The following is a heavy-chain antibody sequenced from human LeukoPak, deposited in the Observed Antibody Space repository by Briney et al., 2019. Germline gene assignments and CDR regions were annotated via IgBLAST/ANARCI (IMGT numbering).Heavy chain of an antibody. D-gene: IGHD5-24*01. V-gene: IGHV4-31*03. CDR2: IYYSGST. Sequence: SQTLSLTCTVSGGSISSGGYSWSWIRQHPGKGLEWIGYIYYSGSTYYNTSLKSRVTISVDTSKNQFSLKLRSVTAADTAVYYCARDGERDGYNFGAFDIWGKGTMVTVSS. J-gene: IGHJ3*02. CDR1: GGSISSGGYS. CDR3: ARDGERDGYNFGAFDI.